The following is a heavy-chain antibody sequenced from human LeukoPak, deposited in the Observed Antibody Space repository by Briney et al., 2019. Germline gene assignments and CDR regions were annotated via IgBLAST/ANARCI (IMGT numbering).Heavy chain of an antibody. CDR2: IYYSGST. CDR1: GGSNSRSSNY. J-gene: IGHJ4*02. V-gene: IGHV4-39*07. CDR3: ARGVIKDFYFDY. D-gene: IGHD2-15*01. Sequence: SETLSLTCTVSGGSNSRSSNYWGWIRQSPGKGLEWIGSIYYSGSTYYNPSLKSRVTISVDTSKNQFSLKLSSVTAADTAVYYCARGVIKDFYFDYWGQGTLVTVSS.